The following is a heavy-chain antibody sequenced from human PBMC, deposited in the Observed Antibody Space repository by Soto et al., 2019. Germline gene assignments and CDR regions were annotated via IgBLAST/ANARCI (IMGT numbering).Heavy chain of an antibody. CDR3: ARDEGGSGYQLDS. V-gene: IGHV1-69*06. CDR2: IIPMFGTA. CDR1: GGTFSTYA. D-gene: IGHD3-22*01. Sequence: QVQLVQSGAEVKKPGSSVKVSCKASGGTFSTYATSWVRQAPGQGLEWMGMIIPMFGTANYAQKFQGRVTIPADKSTSTAYMELSSLRSEDTAVYYCARDEGGSGYQLDSWGQGTLVTVSS. J-gene: IGHJ5*01.